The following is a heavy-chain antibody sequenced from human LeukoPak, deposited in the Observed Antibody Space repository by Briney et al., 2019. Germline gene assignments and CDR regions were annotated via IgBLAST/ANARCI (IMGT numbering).Heavy chain of an antibody. J-gene: IGHJ5*02. CDR1: GFTFSNHE. CDR3: ARDRAYSCFDL. V-gene: IGHV3-48*03. CDR2: ISGSGSSI. Sequence: GGSLRLSCEGSGFTFSNHEMHWVRQAPGKGLEWVSYISGSGSSIYYGDSVKGRFTISRDNAKNSLYLQMNSLRAGDTAVYFCARDRAYSCFDLWGQGILVTVAS.